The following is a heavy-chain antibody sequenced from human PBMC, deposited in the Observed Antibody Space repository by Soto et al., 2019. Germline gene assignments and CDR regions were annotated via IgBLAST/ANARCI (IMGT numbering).Heavy chain of an antibody. CDR3: ARTLPYTTGPFDY. CDR1: GFTFSTYS. CDR2: ISSSSNYI. Sequence: EVQLVESGGGLVKPGGSLRLSCAASGFTFSTYSMNWVRKAPGKGLEWVSSISSSSNYIYYADSMKGRFTISRDNAKNSLYLQMNSLRAEDTAVYYCARTLPYTTGPFDYWGQGTLVTVSS. D-gene: IGHD6-19*01. V-gene: IGHV3-21*01. J-gene: IGHJ4*02.